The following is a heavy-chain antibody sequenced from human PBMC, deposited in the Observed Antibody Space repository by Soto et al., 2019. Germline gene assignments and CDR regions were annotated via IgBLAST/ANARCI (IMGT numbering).Heavy chain of an antibody. V-gene: IGHV1-46*01. CDR3: AREFRI. CDR1: GYSFISYY. J-gene: IGHJ3*02. Sequence: QVQLVQSGAEVKKPGASVKVSCKASGYSFISYYMHWVRQAPGQGLEWMGIINPNGGSTTCAQKFEGRVTMTRDTSTSTVYMELSSLRSEDTAVYYCAREFRIWGQGSMVTVSS. D-gene: IGHD3-10*01. CDR2: INPNGGST.